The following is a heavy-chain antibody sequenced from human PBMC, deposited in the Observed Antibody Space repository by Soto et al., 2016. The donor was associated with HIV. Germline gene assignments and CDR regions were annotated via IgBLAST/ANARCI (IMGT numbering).Heavy chain of an antibody. Sequence: EVQLLESGGGLVQPGGSLRLSCAASGFTFSSYAMSWVRQAPGKGLEWVSAISGSGGSTYYADSVKGRFTISRDNSKNTLYLQMNSLRAEDTAVYYCAKDSLKVIVVVPAAMLAQFDYWGQGTLVTVSS. V-gene: IGHV3-23*01. D-gene: IGHD2-2*01. CDR1: GFTFSSYA. CDR3: AKDSLKVIVVVPAAMLAQFDY. CDR2: ISGSGGST. J-gene: IGHJ4*02.